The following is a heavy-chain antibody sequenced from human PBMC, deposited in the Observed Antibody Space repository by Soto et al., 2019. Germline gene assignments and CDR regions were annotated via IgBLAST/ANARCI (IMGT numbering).Heavy chain of an antibody. D-gene: IGHD6-25*01. Sequence: ESGGGVVQPGRSLRLSCAASGFTFSDYSMHWVRQAPGKGLEWVALISFDGSNKYYADSVKGRFTISRDNSKNTLYLQMNSLRAEDTAVYYCARGDSSGVYYWGQGTLVTVSS. CDR3: ARGDSSGVYY. V-gene: IGHV3-30-3*01. J-gene: IGHJ4*02. CDR1: GFTFSDYS. CDR2: ISFDGSNK.